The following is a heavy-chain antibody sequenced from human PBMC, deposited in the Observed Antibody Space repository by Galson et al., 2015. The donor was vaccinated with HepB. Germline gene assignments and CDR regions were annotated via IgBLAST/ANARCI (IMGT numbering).Heavy chain of an antibody. CDR1: GGSFSGYY. CDR2: INHSGST. D-gene: IGHD6-6*01. Sequence: SETLSLTCAVYGGSFSGYYWSWIRQPPGKGLEWIGEINHSGSTNYNPSLKSRVTISVDTSKNQFSLKLSSVTAADTAVYYCARTYSSSSGYFDYWGQGTLVTVSS. V-gene: IGHV4-34*01. J-gene: IGHJ4*02. CDR3: ARTYSSSSGYFDY.